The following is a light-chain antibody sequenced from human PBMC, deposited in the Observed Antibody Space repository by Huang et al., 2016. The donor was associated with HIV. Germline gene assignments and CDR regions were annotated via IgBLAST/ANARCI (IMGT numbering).Light chain of an antibody. J-gene: IGKJ1*01. CDR1: QVIGNS. Sequence: DIQMTQSPSSLSAFVGDTVTITCQASQVIGNSLAWYQQKPGRPPKLLIYVASTLQSGVPSRFSGSGSGTDFTLTITNFQTEDIATYYCQKYDSAPRTFGQGTRVEV. CDR3: QKYDSAPRT. V-gene: IGKV1-27*01. CDR2: VAS.